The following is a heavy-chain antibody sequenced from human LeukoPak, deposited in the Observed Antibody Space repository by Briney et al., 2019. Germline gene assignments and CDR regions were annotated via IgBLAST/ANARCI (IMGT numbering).Heavy chain of an antibody. V-gene: IGHV3-9*01. CDR3: AKVRYFDWVSPFDY. Sequence: PGGSLRLSCAASGFTFDDYAMHWVRQAPGKGLEWVSGISWNSGSIGYADSVKGRFTISRDNAKNSLYLQINSLRAEDTALYYCAKVRYFDWVSPFDYWGQGTLVTVSS. D-gene: IGHD3-9*01. CDR2: ISWNSGSI. J-gene: IGHJ4*02. CDR1: GFTFDDYA.